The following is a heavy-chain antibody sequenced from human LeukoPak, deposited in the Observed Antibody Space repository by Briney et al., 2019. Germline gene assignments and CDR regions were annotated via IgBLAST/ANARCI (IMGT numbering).Heavy chain of an antibody. D-gene: IGHD1-26*01. CDR2: ISYDGSNK. J-gene: IGHJ4*02. CDR1: GFTFSSYG. CDR3: AKVQVGATGVYYFDY. V-gene: IGHV3-30*18. Sequence: HPGGSLRLSCAASGFTFSSYGMHWVRQAPGKGLEWVAVISYDGSNKYYADSVKGRFTISRDNSKNTLYLQMNSPRAEDTAVYYCAKVQVGATGVYYFDYWGQGTLVTVSS.